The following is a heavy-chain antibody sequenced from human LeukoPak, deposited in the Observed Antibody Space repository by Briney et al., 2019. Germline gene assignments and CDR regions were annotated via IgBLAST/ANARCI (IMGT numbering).Heavy chain of an antibody. D-gene: IGHD1-14*01. CDR1: GYTFTSYA. Sequence: ASVKVSCKASGYTFTSYAMNWVRQAPGQGLEWMGWINTNTGNPTYAQGFTGRFVFSLDTSVSTAYLQISSLKAEDTAVYYCASDLLRNGLYYFDYWGREPWSPSPQ. CDR3: ASDLLRNGLYYFDY. CDR2: INTNTGNP. J-gene: IGHJ4*02. V-gene: IGHV7-4-1*02.